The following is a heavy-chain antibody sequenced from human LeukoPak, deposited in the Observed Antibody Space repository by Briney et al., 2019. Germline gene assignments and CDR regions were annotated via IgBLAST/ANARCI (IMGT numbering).Heavy chain of an antibody. D-gene: IGHD1-26*01. CDR1: GFTFSSYW. Sequence: GGSLRLSCAASGFTFSSYWMNWVRQAPGKGLEWVANIKEDGSEKYYVDSVKGRFTVSRDNAKNSLYLHMNSLRAEDTAVYYCARGPYSTGFGPFAYWGQGTLVTASS. J-gene: IGHJ4*02. V-gene: IGHV3-7*01. CDR3: ARGPYSTGFGPFAY. CDR2: IKEDGSEK.